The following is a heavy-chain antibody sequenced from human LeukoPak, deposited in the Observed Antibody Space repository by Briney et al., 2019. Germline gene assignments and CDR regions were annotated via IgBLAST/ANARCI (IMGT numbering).Heavy chain of an antibody. J-gene: IGHJ4*02. CDR3: TAAITTDFWSGYFYGYYFDY. D-gene: IGHD3-3*01. Sequence: GGSLRPSCAASGFTFSNAWMSWVRQAPGKGLEWVGRIKSKTDGGTTDYAAPVKGRFTISRDDSKNTLYLQMNSLKTEDTAVYYCTAAITTDFWSGYFYGYYFDYWGQGTLVTVSS. CDR1: GFTFSNAW. CDR2: IKSKTDGGTT. V-gene: IGHV3-15*01.